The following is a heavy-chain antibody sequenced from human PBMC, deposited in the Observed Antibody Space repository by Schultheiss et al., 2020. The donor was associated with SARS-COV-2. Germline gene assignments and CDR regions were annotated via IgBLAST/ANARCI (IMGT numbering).Heavy chain of an antibody. CDR2: ISGSGGST. CDR3: ARGLDFPPYYYYYMDV. CDR1: GFPFSSYD. D-gene: IGHD6-6*01. V-gene: IGHV3-23*01. Sequence: GGSLRLSCAASGFPFSSYDMNWVRQAPGKGLEWVSAISGSGGSTYYADSVKGRFTISRDNSKNTLYLQMNSLRAEDTAVYYCARGLDFPPYYYYYMDVWGKGTTVTVSS. J-gene: IGHJ6*03.